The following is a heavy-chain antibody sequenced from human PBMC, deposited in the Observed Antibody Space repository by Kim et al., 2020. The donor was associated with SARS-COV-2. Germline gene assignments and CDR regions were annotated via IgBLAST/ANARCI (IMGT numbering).Heavy chain of an antibody. V-gene: IGHV3-33*01. Sequence: GGSLRLSCAASGFTFSSYGMHWVRQAPGKGLEWVAVIWYDGSNKYYADSVKGRFTISRDNSKNTLYLQMNSLRAEDTAVYYCARDQDRDGYKKGIGYWGQGTLVTVSS. CDR1: GFTFSSYG. J-gene: IGHJ4*02. CDR3: ARDQDRDGYKKGIGY. CDR2: IWYDGSNK. D-gene: IGHD5-12*01.